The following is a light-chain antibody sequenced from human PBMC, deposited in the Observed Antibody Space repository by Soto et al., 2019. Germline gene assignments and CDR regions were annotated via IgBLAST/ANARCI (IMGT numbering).Light chain of an antibody. Sequence: EIVLTQSPGTLSLSPGERATLSCRASLSVSSSYLAWYQQKPGQAPRLLIYGASSRATGIPDRFSGSGSGTDFTLTISRLEPEDFAVYYCQQYGSSPPKYTFGQGTKLEIK. J-gene: IGKJ2*01. CDR3: QQYGSSPPKYT. CDR2: GAS. V-gene: IGKV3-20*01. CDR1: LSVSSSY.